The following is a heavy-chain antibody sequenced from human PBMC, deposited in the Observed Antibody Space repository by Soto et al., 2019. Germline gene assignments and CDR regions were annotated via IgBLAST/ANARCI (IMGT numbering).Heavy chain of an antibody. D-gene: IGHD3-22*01. CDR2: IYYNGIT. V-gene: IGHV4-59*01. CDR1: GGSISNYY. Sequence: SETLSLTCTVSGGSISNYYWSWIRQPPGDELEWIAYIYYNGITNYNPSLKSRVTISVDTSKNQFSLTLTSVTAADTAVYYCARGRRYYYDNTGPFYFEHWGQGTLVTVSS. CDR3: ARGRRYYYDNTGPFYFEH. J-gene: IGHJ4*02.